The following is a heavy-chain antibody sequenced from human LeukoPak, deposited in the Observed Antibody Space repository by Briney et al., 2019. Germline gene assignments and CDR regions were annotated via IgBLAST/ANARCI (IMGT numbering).Heavy chain of an antibody. CDR2: INHSGST. CDR1: GGSFSGYY. Sequence: SETLSLTCAVYGGSFSGYYWSWIRQPPGKGLEWIGEINHSGSTNYNPSLKSRVTISVDTSKNQFSLKLSSVTAADTAVYYCARDGGSYYRYYFDYWGQGTLVTVSS. D-gene: IGHD1-26*01. V-gene: IGHV4-34*01. J-gene: IGHJ4*02. CDR3: ARDGGSYYRYYFDY.